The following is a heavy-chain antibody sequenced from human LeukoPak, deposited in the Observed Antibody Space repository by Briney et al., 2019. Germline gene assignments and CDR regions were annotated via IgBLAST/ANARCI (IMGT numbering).Heavy chain of an antibody. CDR1: GFTFSSYS. J-gene: IGHJ4*02. CDR2: ISSSSSYI. D-gene: IGHD3-10*01. Sequence: GGSLRLSCAASGFTFSSYSMNWVRQAPGKGLEWVSSISSSSSYIYYADSVKGRFTISRDNAKNSLYLQMNSLRAEDTAVYYCARGTGVRGVKSHFDYWGQGRLVTVSS. CDR3: ARGTGVRGVKSHFDY. V-gene: IGHV3-21*01.